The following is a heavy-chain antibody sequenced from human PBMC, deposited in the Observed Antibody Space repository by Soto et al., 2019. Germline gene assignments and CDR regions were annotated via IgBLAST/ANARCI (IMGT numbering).Heavy chain of an antibody. CDR2: IYYSGST. CDR1: VGSISSYY. CDR3: ARVIREEGYGPVGLLEYYSDY. J-gene: IGHJ4*02. D-gene: IGHD3-22*01. V-gene: IGHV4-59*01. Sequence: SETLSLTCTVSVGSISSYYWSWIRQPPGKGLEWIGYIYYSGSTNYNPSLKSRVTISVDTSKNQFSLKLSSVTAADTAVYYCARVIREEGYGPVGLLEYYSDYWGQGTLVTVSS.